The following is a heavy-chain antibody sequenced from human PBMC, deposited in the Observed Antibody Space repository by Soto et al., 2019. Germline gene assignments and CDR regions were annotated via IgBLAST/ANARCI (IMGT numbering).Heavy chain of an antibody. D-gene: IGHD3-22*01. J-gene: IGHJ4*02. CDR2: IYYSERT. CDR1: GGSISSGVYY. Sequence: TLSLTCTVSGGSISSGVYYWGWLRHHPGKGLECIGYIYYSERTYCNSSLKSRVTISVDTSKNQFSLKLSSVTAADTAVYYCERDPGAVYYDSSGYYYYWGQGTLVTVSS. V-gene: IGHV4-31*03. CDR3: ERDPGAVYYDSSGYYYY.